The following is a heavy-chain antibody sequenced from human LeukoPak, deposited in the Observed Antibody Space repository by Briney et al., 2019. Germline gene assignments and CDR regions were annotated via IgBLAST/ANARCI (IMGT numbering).Heavy chain of an antibody. V-gene: IGHV1-69*05. CDR3: ARGDGYGYNWFDS. D-gene: IGHD5-24*01. J-gene: IGHJ5*01. Sequence: GSSVKVSCKASGGTFSRYAFSWVRQAPGQGLEWMGRIIPIFGTANYAQKFQGRVTITTDESTSTAYMELSSLRSEDTAVYYCARGDGYGYNWFDSWGQGTLVTVSS. CDR2: IIPIFGTA. CDR1: GGTFSRYA.